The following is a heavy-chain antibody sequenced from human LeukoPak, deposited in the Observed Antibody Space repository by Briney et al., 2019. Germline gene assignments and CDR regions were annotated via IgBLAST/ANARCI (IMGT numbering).Heavy chain of an antibody. V-gene: IGHV3-30*18. CDR2: ISYDGSNT. CDR3: AKEGDISSSWYLSNYFDY. Sequence: GRSLRLSCAASGFTFRAYGMHWVRQAPGKGLEWVAVISYDGSNTYYADSVKGRSTISRDNSKNTLYLQMDSLRAEDTAVYYCAKEGDISSSWYLSNYFDYWGQGTLVTVSS. J-gene: IGHJ4*02. D-gene: IGHD6-13*01. CDR1: GFTFRAYG.